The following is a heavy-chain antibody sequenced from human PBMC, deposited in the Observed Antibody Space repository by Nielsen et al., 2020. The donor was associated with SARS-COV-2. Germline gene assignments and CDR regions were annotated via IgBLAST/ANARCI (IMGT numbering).Heavy chain of an antibody. Sequence: SETLSLTCTVSGGSISSYYWSWIRQPPGKGLEWIGYIYYSGSTNYNPSLKSRVTISVDTSKNQFSLKLSSVTAADTAVYYCARDGMATTDGPYGMDVWGQGTTVTVSS. J-gene: IGHJ6*02. CDR3: ARDGMATTDGPYGMDV. D-gene: IGHD5-24*01. CDR1: GGSISSYY. V-gene: IGHV4-59*01. CDR2: IYYSGST.